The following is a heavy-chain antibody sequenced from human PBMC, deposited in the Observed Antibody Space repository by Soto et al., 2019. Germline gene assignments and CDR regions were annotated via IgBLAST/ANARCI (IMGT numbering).Heavy chain of an antibody. CDR3: ARRVSFYDFWSRHTTSSWWFDP. CDR1: GGSISSSSYY. J-gene: IGHJ5*02. CDR2: IYYSGST. Sequence: PSETLSLTCTVSGGSISSSSYYWVWIRQAPGKGLEWIGSIYYSGSTYYNPSLKSRVTISVDTSKNQFSLKLSSVTAADTAVYYCARRVSFYDFWSRHTTSSWWFDPWGQGTLVTVSS. V-gene: IGHV4-39*01. D-gene: IGHD3-3*01.